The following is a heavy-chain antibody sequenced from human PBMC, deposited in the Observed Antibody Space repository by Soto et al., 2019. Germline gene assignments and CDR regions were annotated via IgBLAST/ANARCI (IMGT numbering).Heavy chain of an antibody. CDR2: ISGSGGST. CDR3: AKMQQSNGMDV. V-gene: IGHV3-23*01. D-gene: IGHD4-4*01. Sequence: PWGSMLLSCTAAEVTFNNKAMTWVRQAPGKGLEWVSTISGSGGSTYSADSVKGRFIISRDNSKNTLYLQMNSLRADDTAVYYCAKMQQSNGMDVWGQGTTVTVSS. CDR1: EVTFNNKA. J-gene: IGHJ6*02.